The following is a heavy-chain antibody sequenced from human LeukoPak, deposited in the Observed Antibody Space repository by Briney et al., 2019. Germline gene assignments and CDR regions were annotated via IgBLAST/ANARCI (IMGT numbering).Heavy chain of an antibody. Sequence: SETLSLTCTVSGGSISSGDYYWSWIRQPPGKGLEWIGYIYYSGSTYYNPSPKSRVTISVDTSKNQFSLKLSSVTAADTAVYYCARDYYGSGRLHTGNWFDPWGQGTLVTVSS. J-gene: IGHJ5*02. D-gene: IGHD3-10*01. CDR3: ARDYYGSGRLHTGNWFDP. CDR2: IYYSGST. CDR1: GGSISSGDYY. V-gene: IGHV4-30-4*02.